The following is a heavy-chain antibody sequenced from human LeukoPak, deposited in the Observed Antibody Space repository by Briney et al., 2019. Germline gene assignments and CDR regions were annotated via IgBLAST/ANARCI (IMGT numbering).Heavy chain of an antibody. Sequence: SETLSLTCTVSGGSISSYYWSWIRQPAGKGLGWIGRIYTSGSTNYNPSLKSGVTMSVDTSKNQFSLKPSSVTAADTAVYYCASEDHDAFDIWGQGTMVTVSS. V-gene: IGHV4-4*07. D-gene: IGHD1-14*01. CDR3: ASEDHDAFDI. CDR2: IYTSGST. CDR1: GGSISSYY. J-gene: IGHJ3*02.